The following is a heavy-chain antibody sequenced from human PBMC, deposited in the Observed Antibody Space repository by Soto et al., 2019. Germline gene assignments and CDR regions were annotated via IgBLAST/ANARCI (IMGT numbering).Heavy chain of an antibody. CDR2: INHLGST. J-gene: IGHJ6*02. CDR1: GGSLSDYH. CDR3: ARGKTFGHYGMDV. V-gene: IGHV4-34*01. Sequence: SETLALTCALYGGSLSDYHLIWGRQPPGKGLDWIGEINHLGSTGYKPSLKSRVTISVDTSKTQLSLKLSSVTAADTAVYYCARGKTFGHYGMDVWGRGTTVTVSS. D-gene: IGHD3-3*01.